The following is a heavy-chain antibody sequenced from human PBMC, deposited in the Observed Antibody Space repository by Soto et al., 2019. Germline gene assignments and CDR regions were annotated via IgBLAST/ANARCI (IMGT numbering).Heavy chain of an antibody. V-gene: IGHV3-30*18. CDR1: GFTFSSHG. J-gene: IGHJ5*02. D-gene: IGHD6-6*01. Sequence: GGSLRLSCSASGFTFSSHGMHWIRQAPGKGLEWVAVLSFDGHHKYFADSVKGRFTISRDNSRSTLYLHMNSLRVEDTAVYYCAKDQGIASRPRWFDPWGQGTLVTVSS. CDR2: LSFDGHHK. CDR3: AKDQGIASRPRWFDP.